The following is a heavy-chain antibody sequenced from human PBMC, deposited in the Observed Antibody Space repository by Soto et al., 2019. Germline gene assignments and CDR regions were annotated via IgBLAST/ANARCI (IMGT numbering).Heavy chain of an antibody. V-gene: IGHV1-18*01. Sequence: QVQLVQSGAEVKKPGASVKVSCKASGYTFTSYGISWVRQAPGQGLEWMGWISAYNGNTNYAQKLQGRVTMTTDTSASTAYMELRRLRSDDPAVYYCARAPPVTMVRGAQPGLDYWGQGTLVTVSS. J-gene: IGHJ4*02. CDR3: ARAPPVTMVRGAQPGLDY. CDR2: ISAYNGNT. CDR1: GYTFTSYG. D-gene: IGHD3-10*01.